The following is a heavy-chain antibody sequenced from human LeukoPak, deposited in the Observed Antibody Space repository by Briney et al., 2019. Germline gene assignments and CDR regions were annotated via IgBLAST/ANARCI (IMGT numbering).Heavy chain of an antibody. J-gene: IGHJ6*03. V-gene: IGHV3-13*01. CDR1: GFTFSSFD. Sequence: GGSLRLSCAASGFTFSSFDMHWVRQPTGQGLGWVSTIGTASDTYYPGSVEGRFTLSRDNAKNSLYLQMNSLTAGHTAVYYCARGPPRGKYYYMDVWGKGTTVTVSS. CDR3: ARGPPRGKYYYMDV. D-gene: IGHD1-1*01. CDR2: IGTASDT.